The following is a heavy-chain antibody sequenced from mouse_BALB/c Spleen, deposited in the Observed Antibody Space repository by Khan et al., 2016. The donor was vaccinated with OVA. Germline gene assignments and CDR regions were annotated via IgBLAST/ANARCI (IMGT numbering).Heavy chain of an antibody. CDR2: IWADGKT. V-gene: IGHV2-6*02. Sequence: QVQLQQSGPGLVAPSQSLSITCTVSGFSLTSYGVHWVRQPPGKGLEWLGVIWADGKTNYNSTLKSRLSISKDNSKSQVFLKMNSLQTDDTAMYYCARNTHMSTTVEDYWGQGTTVTVSS. D-gene: IGHD2-4*01. CDR3: ARNTHMSTTVEDY. J-gene: IGHJ4*01. CDR1: GFSLTSYG.